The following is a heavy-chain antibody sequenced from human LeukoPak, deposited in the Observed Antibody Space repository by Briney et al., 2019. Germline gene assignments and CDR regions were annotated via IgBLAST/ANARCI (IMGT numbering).Heavy chain of an antibody. CDR3: ARDGSPVVTNRLPDY. D-gene: IGHD4-23*01. Sequence: GRSLRLSCAASGFTFSSYAMHWVRQAPGKGLEWVAVISYDGSNKYYADSVKGRFTISRDNSKNTLYLQMNSLRAEDTAVYYCARDGSPVVTNRLPDYWGQGTLVTVSS. CDR1: GFTFSSYA. J-gene: IGHJ4*02. V-gene: IGHV3-30*01. CDR2: ISYDGSNK.